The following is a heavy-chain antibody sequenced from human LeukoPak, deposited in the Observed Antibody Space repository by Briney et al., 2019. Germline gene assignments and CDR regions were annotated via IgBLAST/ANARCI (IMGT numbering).Heavy chain of an antibody. CDR1: GGSISSSSYY. J-gene: IGHJ4*02. CDR3: ARYYDSSGYYYAY. CDR2: IYYSGST. Sequence: SETLSLTCTVSGGSISSSSYYWGWIRQPPGKGLEWIGSIYYSGSTYYNPSLKSRVTISVDTSKNQFSLKLSSVTAADTAVYYCARYYDSSGYYYAYWGQGTLVTVSS. V-gene: IGHV4-39*07. D-gene: IGHD3-22*01.